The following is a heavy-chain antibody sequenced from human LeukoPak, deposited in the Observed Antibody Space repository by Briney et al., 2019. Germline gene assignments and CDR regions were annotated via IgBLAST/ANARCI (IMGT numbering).Heavy chain of an antibody. Sequence: GESLKISCKGSGYSFTSYWIGWVRQMPGKGLQWMGSIYPGDSDTRYSPSFQGQVTISADKSINTAYLQWRSLKASDTAMYYCARSSGLYARIDSWGQGTLVTVSS. V-gene: IGHV5-51*01. CDR3: ARSSGLYARIDS. CDR2: IYPGDSDT. J-gene: IGHJ5*01. D-gene: IGHD2-8*01. CDR1: GYSFTSYW.